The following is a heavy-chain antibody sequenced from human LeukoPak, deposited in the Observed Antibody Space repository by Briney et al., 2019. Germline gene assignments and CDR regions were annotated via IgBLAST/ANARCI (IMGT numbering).Heavy chain of an antibody. CDR2: IKQAGSEK. CDR1: GFTFSSYW. Sequence: GGSLRLSCSASGFTFSSYWMSWVRQAPGKGLEWVANIKQAGSEKYYVDSVKGRFPISRDNAKNSLSLQMNSLRAEDTAVYYCARMDIGLVRDWGQGTLVTVSS. J-gene: IGHJ4*02. V-gene: IGHV3-7*01. D-gene: IGHD3-10*01. CDR3: ARMDIGLVRD.